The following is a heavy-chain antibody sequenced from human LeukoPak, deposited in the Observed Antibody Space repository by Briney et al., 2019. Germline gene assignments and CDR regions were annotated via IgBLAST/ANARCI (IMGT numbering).Heavy chain of an antibody. CDR1: GFTFSSYW. V-gene: IGHV3-7*01. Sequence: GGSLRLSSAASGFTFSSYWMSWVRQAPGKGLEWVANIKQDGSEKNYVDSVKGRFTTSRDNAKNSLDLQMNSLRGEDTAVYYCARAGGYASSWAYWGQGTLVTVSS. CDR3: ARAGGYASSWAY. CDR2: IKQDGSEK. D-gene: IGHD5-12*01. J-gene: IGHJ4*02.